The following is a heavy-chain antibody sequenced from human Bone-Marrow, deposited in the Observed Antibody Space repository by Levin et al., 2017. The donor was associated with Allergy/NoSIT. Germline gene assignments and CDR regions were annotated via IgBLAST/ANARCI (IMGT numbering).Heavy chain of an antibody. CDR3: AREYHYGDYSRVHGLNHPFDY. V-gene: IGHV3-30-3*01. CDR1: GFTFSSYA. Sequence: GGSLRLSCAASGFTFSSYAMHWVRQAPGKGLEWVAVISYDGSNKYYADSVKGRFTISRDNSKNTLYLQMNSLRAEDTAVYYCAREYHYGDYSRVHGLNHPFDYWGQGTLVTVSS. D-gene: IGHD4-17*01. CDR2: ISYDGSNK. J-gene: IGHJ4*02.